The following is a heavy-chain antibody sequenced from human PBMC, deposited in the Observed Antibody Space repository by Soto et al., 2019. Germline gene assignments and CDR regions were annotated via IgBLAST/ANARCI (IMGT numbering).Heavy chain of an antibody. CDR3: ARTYYDFWSGYYQNYYYYMDV. D-gene: IGHD3-3*01. Sequence: ASVWVSCKASGYTFTSYDINWVRQATGQGLEWMGWMNPNSGNTGYAQKFQGRVTMTRNTSISTAYMELSSLRSEDTAVYYCARTYYDFWSGYYQNYYYYMDVWGKGTTVTVSS. V-gene: IGHV1-8*01. CDR2: MNPNSGNT. J-gene: IGHJ6*03. CDR1: GYTFTSYD.